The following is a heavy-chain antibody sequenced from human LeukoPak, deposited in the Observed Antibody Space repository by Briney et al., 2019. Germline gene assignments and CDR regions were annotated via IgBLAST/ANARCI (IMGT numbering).Heavy chain of an antibody. CDR3: ARLSITIFVVPRGRFDP. Sequence: GESLKISCKGSGYSFTSYWIGWVRQMPGKGLEWMGIIYPGDSDTRYSPSFQGQVTISADKSISTAYLQWSSLKASDTAMYYCARLSITIFVVPRGRFDPWGQGTLVTVSS. D-gene: IGHD3-3*01. CDR2: IYPGDSDT. J-gene: IGHJ5*02. CDR1: GYSFTSYW. V-gene: IGHV5-51*01.